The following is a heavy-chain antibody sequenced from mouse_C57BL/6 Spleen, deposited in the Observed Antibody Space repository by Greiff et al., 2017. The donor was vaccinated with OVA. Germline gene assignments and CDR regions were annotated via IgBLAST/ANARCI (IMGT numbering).Heavy chain of an antibody. D-gene: IGHD1-1*01. V-gene: IGHV1-69*01. J-gene: IGHJ2*01. CDR2: IDPSDSYT. Sequence: QVQLQQPGAELVMPGASVKLSCKASGYTFTSYWMHWVKQRPGQGLEWIGAIDPSDSYTNYNQKFKGKSTLSVDKSASTVYMQLSSLTSEDSAVYYCAFTEVEGVDYWGQGTTLTVSS. CDR1: GYTFTSYW. CDR3: AFTEVEGVDY.